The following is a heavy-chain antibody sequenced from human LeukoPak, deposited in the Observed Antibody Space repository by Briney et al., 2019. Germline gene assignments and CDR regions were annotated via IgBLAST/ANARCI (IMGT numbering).Heavy chain of an antibody. Sequence: GGSLRLSCAASGFTFSSDAMHWVRQAPGEGLDWVAVISFDGSNKYYADSVKGRFTISRDNSKNTLFLQMNSLRAEDTAVYYCASTDSSGWYDADYWGQGTLVTVSS. CDR2: ISFDGSNK. J-gene: IGHJ4*02. CDR1: GFTFSSDA. CDR3: ASTDSSGWYDADY. V-gene: IGHV3-30-3*01. D-gene: IGHD6-19*01.